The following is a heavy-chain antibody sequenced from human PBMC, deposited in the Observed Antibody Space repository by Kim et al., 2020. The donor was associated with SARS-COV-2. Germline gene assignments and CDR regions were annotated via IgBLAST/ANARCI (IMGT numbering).Heavy chain of an antibody. CDR1: GFTFSSYS. Sequence: GGSLRLSCAASGFTFSSYSMNWVRQAPGKGLEWVSYISSSSSTIYYADSVKGRFTNSRDNAKNSLYLQMNSLRAEDTAVYYCATPQKSSGWAFDIWGQGTMVTVSS. CDR2: ISSSSSTI. J-gene: IGHJ3*02. D-gene: IGHD6-19*01. CDR3: ATPQKSSGWAFDI. V-gene: IGHV3-48*04.